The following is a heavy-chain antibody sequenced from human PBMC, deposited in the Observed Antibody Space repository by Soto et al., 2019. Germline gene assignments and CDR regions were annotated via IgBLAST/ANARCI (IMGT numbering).Heavy chain of an antibody. CDR2: IYHRGTT. CDR3: ARGGIVVVGLGPHWVDP. Sequence: PSETLSLTCAVSGHSISSAYYWGWIRQSPGKGLEWIGTIYHRGTTYYNPSLKSRVTISVDTSNNQFSLKLSSVTAADTAVYYCARGGIVVVGLGPHWVDPWGQGLLVTVSS. CDR1: GHSISSAYY. D-gene: IGHD2-15*01. J-gene: IGHJ5*02. V-gene: IGHV4-38-2*01.